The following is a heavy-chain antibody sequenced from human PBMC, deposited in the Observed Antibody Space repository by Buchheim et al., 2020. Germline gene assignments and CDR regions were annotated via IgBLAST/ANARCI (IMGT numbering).Heavy chain of an antibody. D-gene: IGHD2-21*01. CDR3: ARLTPVIRVPGQDYNYHPMDV. CDR2: IYYTGTT. Sequence: QVQLQESGPGLVKPSETLSLTCTVSGGSMTTYYWAWVRQPPGKGLEWIGYIYYTGTTNYDPSLKSRITMSVDTSKNQFSLRVTSVTAADTALYYCARLTPVIRVPGQDYNYHPMDVWGLGTT. J-gene: IGHJ6*02. CDR1: GGSMTTYY. V-gene: IGHV4-59*01.